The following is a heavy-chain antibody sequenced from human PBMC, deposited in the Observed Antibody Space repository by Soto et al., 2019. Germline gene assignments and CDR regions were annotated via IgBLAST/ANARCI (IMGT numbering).Heavy chain of an antibody. J-gene: IGHJ6*02. CDR3: ARDLTRQLVFSYYYYYGMDV. V-gene: IGHV3-33*01. CDR2: IWYDGSNK. CDR1: GFTFSSYG. D-gene: IGHD6-6*01. Sequence: PGGSLRLSCAASGFTFSSYGMHWVRQAPGKGLEWVAVIWYDGSNKYYADSVKGRFTISRDNSKNTLYLQMNSLRAEDTAVYYCARDLTRQLVFSYYYYYGMDVWGQGTTVTVS.